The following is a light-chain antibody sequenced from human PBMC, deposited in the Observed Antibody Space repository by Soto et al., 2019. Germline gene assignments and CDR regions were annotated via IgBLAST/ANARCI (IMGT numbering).Light chain of an antibody. Sequence: DIQMTQSPSALSASVGDSVTITCRASQSIGNFFHWYRQRPGRAPQLLIYAADSWQSGVPSRFNGSGSGPDFPLTVNSLQPEAFATYYCQQSYSSPPAFGGGTQVEVK. V-gene: IGKV1-39*01. J-gene: IGKJ4*01. CDR1: QSIGNF. CDR3: QQSYSSPPA. CDR2: AAD.